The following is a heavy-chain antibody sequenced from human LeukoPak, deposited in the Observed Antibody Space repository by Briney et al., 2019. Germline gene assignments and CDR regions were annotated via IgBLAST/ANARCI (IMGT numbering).Heavy chain of an antibody. J-gene: IGHJ6*03. CDR1: GFTFSSYG. V-gene: IGHV3-48*04. CDR2: ISSSGSTI. D-gene: IGHD3-3*01. Sequence: PGGSLRLSCAASGFTFSSYGMHWVRQAPGKGLEWVSYISSSGSTIYYVDSVKGRFTISRDNAKNSLFLQMNSLRAEDTAIYYCAREPYDFWSAASVPGSYYMDVWGKGTTVTVSS. CDR3: AREPYDFWSAASVPGSYYMDV.